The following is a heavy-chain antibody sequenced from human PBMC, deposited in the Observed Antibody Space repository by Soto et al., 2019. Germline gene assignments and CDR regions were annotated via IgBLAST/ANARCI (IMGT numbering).Heavy chain of an antibody. CDR1: GDSISNSRFY. V-gene: IGHV4-39*02. D-gene: IGHD6-13*01. Sequence: SETLSLTCSVSGDSISNSRFYWAWIRQPPGEGLEWSGSIYHTGNAYYNPSLKSRVTISVDTSKNHFSLKLGSVTAADTAVYYCARVFSDSSSFFDPWGQGTLVTVSS. CDR2: IYHTGNA. CDR3: ARVFSDSSSFFDP. J-gene: IGHJ5*02.